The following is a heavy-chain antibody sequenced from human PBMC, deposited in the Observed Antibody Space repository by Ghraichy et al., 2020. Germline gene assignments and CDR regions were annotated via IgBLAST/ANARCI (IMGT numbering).Heavy chain of an antibody. J-gene: IGHJ3*02. Sequence: GGSLRLSCAASGFTFSSYGMHWVRQAPGKGLEWVAVISYDGSNKYYADSVKGRFTISRDNSKNTLYLQMNSLRAEDTAVYYCANTAGAFDIWGQGTMVTVSS. V-gene: IGHV3-30*18. CDR1: GFTFSSYG. D-gene: IGHD3-10*01. CDR3: ANTAGAFDI. CDR2: ISYDGSNK.